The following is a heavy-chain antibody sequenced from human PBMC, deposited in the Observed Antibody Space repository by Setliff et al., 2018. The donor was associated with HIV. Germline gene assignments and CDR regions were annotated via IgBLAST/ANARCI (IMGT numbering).Heavy chain of an antibody. V-gene: IGHV3-66*01. CDR3: ARSRPYNSALAY. Sequence: LRLSCAVSGFNANPYTMAWVRQAPGKGLEWVSTIYSDGSTYHADSVKGRFTLSRDNSKNTVYLQVGSLRPDDTAMYYCARSRPYNSALAYWGQGTLVTVSS. CDR2: IYSDGST. CDR1: GFNANPYT. J-gene: IGHJ4*02. D-gene: IGHD6-25*01.